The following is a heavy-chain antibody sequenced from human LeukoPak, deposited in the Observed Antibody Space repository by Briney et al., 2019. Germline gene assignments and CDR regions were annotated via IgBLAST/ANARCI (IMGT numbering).Heavy chain of an antibody. D-gene: IGHD2-2*02. CDR1: GYTFTSYD. Sequence: ASVKVSCKASGYTFTSYDINWVRQAPGQGLEWMGWMNPNSGNTGYAEKVQGRVTMTRNTSISTAYMELSSLRSEDTAVYYCARGNLPIDYRGQGTLVTVSS. CDR3: ARGNLPIDY. V-gene: IGHV1-8*01. CDR2: MNPNSGNT. J-gene: IGHJ4*02.